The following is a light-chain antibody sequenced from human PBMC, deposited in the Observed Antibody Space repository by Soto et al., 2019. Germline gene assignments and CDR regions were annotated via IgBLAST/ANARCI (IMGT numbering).Light chain of an antibody. V-gene: IGKV1-5*01. CDR1: QSISSW. CDR2: DAS. Sequence: DVQMTQSASTLSGSVGDRVTITCRASQSISSWLAWYQQKPGKAPKLLIYDASSLESGVPSRFSGSGSGTEFTLTISSLQPDDFATYYCQQYNSYWTFGQGTKVAIK. J-gene: IGKJ1*01. CDR3: QQYNSYWT.